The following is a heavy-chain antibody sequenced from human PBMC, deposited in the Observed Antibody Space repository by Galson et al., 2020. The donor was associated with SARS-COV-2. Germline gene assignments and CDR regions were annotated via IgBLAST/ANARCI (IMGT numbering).Heavy chain of an antibody. CDR3: ARDHWVAAAGTSYFDY. Sequence: SETLSLTCTVSGGSISSGDYYWSWIRQPPGKGLEWIGYIYYSGSTYYNPSLKSRVTISVDTSKNQFSLKLSSVTAADTAVYYCARDHWVAAAGTSYFDYWGQGTLVTVSS. CDR1: GGSISSGDYY. D-gene: IGHD6-13*01. J-gene: IGHJ4*02. CDR2: IYYSGST. V-gene: IGHV4-30-4*01.